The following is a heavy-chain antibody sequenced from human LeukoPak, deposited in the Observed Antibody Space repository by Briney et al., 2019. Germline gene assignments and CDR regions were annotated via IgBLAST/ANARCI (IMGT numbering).Heavy chain of an antibody. V-gene: IGHV4-30-4*01. CDR2: IYYSGST. CDR3: ALQSRYYDSSGYYIYHAFDI. CDR1: GGSISSGDYY. J-gene: IGHJ3*02. D-gene: IGHD3-22*01. Sequence: SETLSLTCTVSGGSISSGDYYWSWLRQPPGKGLEWIGYIYYSGSTYYNPSLKSRVTISVDTSKNQFSLKLSSVTAADTAVYYCALQSRYYDSSGYYIYHAFDIWGQGTMVTVSS.